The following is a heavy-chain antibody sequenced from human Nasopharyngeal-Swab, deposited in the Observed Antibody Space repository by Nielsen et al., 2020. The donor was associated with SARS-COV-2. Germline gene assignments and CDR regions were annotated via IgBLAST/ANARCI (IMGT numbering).Heavy chain of an antibody. J-gene: IGHJ4*02. D-gene: IGHD6-19*01. CDR1: GFTFSSYW. CDR2: IKQDGSEK. Sequence: GESLKISCAASGFTFSSYWMSCVRQAPGKGLEWVANIKQDGSEKYYVDSVKGRFTISRDNAKNSLYLQMNSLRAEDTAVYYCARAGSSGWYYYFDYWGQGTLVTVSS. V-gene: IGHV3-7*01. CDR3: ARAGSSGWYYYFDY.